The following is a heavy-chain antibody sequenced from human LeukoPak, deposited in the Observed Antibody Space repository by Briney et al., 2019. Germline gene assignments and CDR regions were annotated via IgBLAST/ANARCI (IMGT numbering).Heavy chain of an antibody. J-gene: IGHJ4*02. CDR2: IIPILGIA. Sequence: SVKVSCKASGGTFSSYAISWVRQAPGQGLEWMGRIIPILGIANYAQKFQGRVTITADKSTSTAYMELSSLRSEDTAVYYCARVSGSYPYYFDYWGQGTLVTVSS. V-gene: IGHV1-69*04. D-gene: IGHD1-26*01. CDR1: GGTFSSYA. CDR3: ARVSGSYPYYFDY.